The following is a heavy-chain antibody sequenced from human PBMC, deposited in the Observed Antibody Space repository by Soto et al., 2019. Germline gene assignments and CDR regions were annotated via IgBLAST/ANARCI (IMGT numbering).Heavy chain of an antibody. CDR1: GFTFSSYG. D-gene: IGHD2-2*01. V-gene: IGHV3-33*01. CDR3: ARADIVVVPAAHYYYYGMDV. CDR2: IWYDGSNK. J-gene: IGHJ6*02. Sequence: GGSLRLSCAASGFTFSSYGMHWVRQAPGKGLGWVAVIWYDGSNKYYADSVKGRFTISRDNSKNTLYLQMNSLRAEDTAVYYCARADIVVVPAAHYYYYGMDVWGQGTTVTVSS.